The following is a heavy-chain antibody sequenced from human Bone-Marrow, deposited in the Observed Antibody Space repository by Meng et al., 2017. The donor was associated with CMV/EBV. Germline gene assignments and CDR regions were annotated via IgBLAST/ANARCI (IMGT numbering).Heavy chain of an antibody. J-gene: IGHJ4*02. Sequence: GSLRLSCTVPGGSISSYYWSWIRQPPGKGLEWIGYIYYSGSTNYNPSLKSRVTISVDTSKNQFSLKLSSVTAADTAVYYCASSKGHGGSYYSGYFDYWGQGTLVTVSS. CDR1: GGSISSYY. D-gene: IGHD1-26*01. V-gene: IGHV4-59*01. CDR2: IYYSGST. CDR3: ASSKGHGGSYYSGYFDY.